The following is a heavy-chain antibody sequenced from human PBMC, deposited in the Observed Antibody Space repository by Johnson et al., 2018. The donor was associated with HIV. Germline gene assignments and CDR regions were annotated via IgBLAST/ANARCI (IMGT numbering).Heavy chain of an antibody. CDR1: GFTFSSYA. J-gene: IGHJ3*02. CDR2: ISYDGRNK. V-gene: IGHV3-30*14. Sequence: QVQLVESGGGVVQPGRSLRLSCAASGFTFSSYAMHWVRQAPGKGLEWVAVISYDGRNKYYADSVKGRLTNARDNSKNTLYLQMGSLRAEDTALYYCVIGNFGSSGFYSDAFDIWGQVTVVTVSS. D-gene: IGHD3-22*01. CDR3: VIGNFGSSGFYSDAFDI.